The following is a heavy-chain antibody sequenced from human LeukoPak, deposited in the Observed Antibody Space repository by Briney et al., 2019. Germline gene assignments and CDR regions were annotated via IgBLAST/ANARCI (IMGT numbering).Heavy chain of an antibody. D-gene: IGHD3-10*01. CDR3: ARGLYGSGTSGYFFYMDV. J-gene: IGHJ6*03. Sequence: AAVKVSCKASGYTFIGDYIHCVRQAPVQGLEWIGWMNPRSGGTNYAQEFQGRVTMTRDTSISTAYMEVSSLRPDDTAVYFCARGLYGSGTSGYFFYMDVWGKGTTVTISS. V-gene: IGHV1-2*02. CDR2: MNPRSGGT. CDR1: GYTFIGDY.